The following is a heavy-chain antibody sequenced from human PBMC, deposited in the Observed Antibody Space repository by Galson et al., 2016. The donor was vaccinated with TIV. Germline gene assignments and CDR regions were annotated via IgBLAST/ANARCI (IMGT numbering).Heavy chain of an antibody. CDR3: ARVPQIYDYYMDV. Sequence: SVKVSCKASGDIFRSYGISWVRQAPGQGLEWMGAIIPLFGTVKYEQTFQGRLTITTDESTGTVYMELSRLTSEDTAIYYCARVPQIYDYYMDVWGKGTTVTVSS. CDR2: IIPLFGTV. CDR1: GDIFRSYG. V-gene: IGHV1-69*05. J-gene: IGHJ6*03.